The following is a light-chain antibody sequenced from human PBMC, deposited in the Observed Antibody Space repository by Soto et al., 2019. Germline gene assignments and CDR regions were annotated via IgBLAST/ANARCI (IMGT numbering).Light chain of an antibody. CDR1: SGHSSYA. CDR3: QTWGTGIQGV. J-gene: IGLJ3*02. Sequence: QPVLTQSPSASASLGASVKLTCTLSSGHSSYAIAWHQQQPEKGPRYLMKLNSDGSHSKGDGIPDRFSGSSSGAERYLTISSLQSEDEADDYCQTWGTGIQGVFGGGTKLTGL. CDR2: LNSDGSH. V-gene: IGLV4-69*01.